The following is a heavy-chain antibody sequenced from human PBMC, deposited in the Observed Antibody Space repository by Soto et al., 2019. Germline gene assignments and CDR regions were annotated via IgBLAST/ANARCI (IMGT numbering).Heavy chain of an antibody. V-gene: IGHV3-74*01. CDR3: AKGGGKTIDY. D-gene: IGHD2-15*01. CDR2: INSDGSGT. Sequence: EVQLVESGGGLVQPGGSLRLSCAASGFTFSSYWMHWVRQAPGKGLVWVSRINSDGSGTSYADSVKGRFTISRDNAKNTLYLQRNSLRAEDTAVYYCAKGGGKTIDYWGQGTLVTVSS. J-gene: IGHJ4*02. CDR1: GFTFSSYW.